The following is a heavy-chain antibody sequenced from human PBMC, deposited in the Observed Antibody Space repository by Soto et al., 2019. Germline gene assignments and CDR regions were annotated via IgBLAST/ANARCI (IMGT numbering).Heavy chain of an antibody. V-gene: IGHV1-2*02. CDR1: GYTFTGYY. CDR3: AKEVAIGADGTRAYLYSDMDD. Sequence: ASVKVSCKASGYTFTGYYMHWVRQALGQGLEWMAWINPYSGDTYLAQSFQGRVTMSRDTSIGTAYMELRGLTSDDTAEYYCAKEVAIGADGTRAYLYSDMDDWGQGTTVTVSS. J-gene: IGHJ6*02. CDR2: INPYSGDT. D-gene: IGHD5-12*01.